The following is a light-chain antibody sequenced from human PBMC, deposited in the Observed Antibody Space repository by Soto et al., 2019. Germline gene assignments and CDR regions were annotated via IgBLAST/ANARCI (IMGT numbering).Light chain of an antibody. Sequence: DIQMTQSPSTLSASVGDRVTITCRASQSISSWLAWYHQKPGKAPKLLIYKASSLESGVPSRFSGSGSGTEFTLTISSLQPDDFATYYCQQYNSYQWTFGQGTKVDIK. CDR2: KAS. J-gene: IGKJ1*01. V-gene: IGKV1-5*03. CDR3: QQYNSYQWT. CDR1: QSISSW.